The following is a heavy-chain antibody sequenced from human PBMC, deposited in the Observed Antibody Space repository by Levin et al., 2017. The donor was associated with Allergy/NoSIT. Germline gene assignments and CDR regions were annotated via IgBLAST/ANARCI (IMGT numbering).Heavy chain of an antibody. V-gene: IGHV3-23*01. CDR3: ARDLGVHSSGWYADLDY. J-gene: IGHJ4*02. D-gene: IGHD6-19*01. CDR1: GFTFINYD. CDR2: FTSRGSST. Sequence: GGSLRLSCAASGFTFINYDMSWVRQAPGKGLDWVSTFTSRGSSTYYADSVKGRFTMSRDNSKNTLYLQMNSLGADDTAVYYCARDLGVHSSGWYADLDYWGQGTLVSVSS.